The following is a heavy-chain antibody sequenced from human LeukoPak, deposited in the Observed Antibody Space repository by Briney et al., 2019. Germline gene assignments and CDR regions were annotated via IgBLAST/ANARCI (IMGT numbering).Heavy chain of an antibody. J-gene: IGHJ4*02. CDR3: ARDLGYYYDSSGPLGY. V-gene: IGHV4-59*12. CDR1: GGSISSYY. CDR2: IYYSGST. Sequence: SETLSLTCTVSGGSISSYYWSWIRQPPGKGLEWIGYIYYSGSTNYNPSLKSRVTISVDTSKNQFSLKLSSVTVADTAVYYCARDLGYYYDSSGPLGYWGQGTLVTVSS. D-gene: IGHD3-22*01.